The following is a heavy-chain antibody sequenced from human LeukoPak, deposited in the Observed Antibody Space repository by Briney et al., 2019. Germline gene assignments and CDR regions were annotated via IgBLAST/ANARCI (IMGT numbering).Heavy chain of an antibody. CDR1: GYTFTGYY. CDR2: INPNSGDT. V-gene: IGHV1-2*02. Sequence: GASVKVSCKPSGYTFTGYYMHWVRQAPGQGLEWMGWINPNSGDTNYAQKFQGRVTMTRDTSISTAYMELSRLTSDDTAVYYCARGDFGNNWFDPWGQGTLVTVSS. J-gene: IGHJ5*02. CDR3: ARGDFGNNWFDP. D-gene: IGHD4/OR15-4a*01.